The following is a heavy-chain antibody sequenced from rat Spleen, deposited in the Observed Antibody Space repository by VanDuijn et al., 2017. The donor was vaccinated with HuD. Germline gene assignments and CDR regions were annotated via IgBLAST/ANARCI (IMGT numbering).Heavy chain of an antibody. D-gene: IGHD1-5*01. CDR1: GFSLTSYH. J-gene: IGHJ3*01. CDR3: TRGKYNSNWLPY. V-gene: IGHV2-13*01. Sequence: QVQLKESGPGLVKPSETLSLTCTVSGFSLTSYHVSWVRQPPGKGLEWMGVIWGDGSIAYNSALKSRLNISRDTSKSQVFLKMNSLQTEDTAIYYCTRGKYNSNWLPYWGQGTLVTVSS. CDR2: IWGDGSI.